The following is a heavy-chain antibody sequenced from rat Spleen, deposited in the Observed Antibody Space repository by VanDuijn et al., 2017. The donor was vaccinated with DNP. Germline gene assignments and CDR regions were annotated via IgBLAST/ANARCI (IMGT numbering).Heavy chain of an antibody. Sequence: EVKLVASGGGLVQPGRSLKLSCAASGFNFNDYWMGWVRQAPGKGLEWIGEINKDSSTIKYSPSLKDKFIISRDNAQNTLYLQMSKLGSEDTGIYYCVREDSGVDHWGQGVMVTVSS. CDR3: VREDSGVDH. V-gene: IGHV4-2*01. J-gene: IGHJ2*01. D-gene: IGHD4-3*01. CDR2: INKDSSTI. CDR1: GFNFNDYW.